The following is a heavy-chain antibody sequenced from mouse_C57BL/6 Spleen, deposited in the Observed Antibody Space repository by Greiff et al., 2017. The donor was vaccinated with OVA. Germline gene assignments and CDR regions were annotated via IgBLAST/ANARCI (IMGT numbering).Heavy chain of an antibody. CDR3: ALSGSSLAYFDD. Sequence: QVQLKESGAELMKPGASVKLSCKASGYTFTGYWMEWVKQRPGHGLEWIGEIIPGSGSTNYNEKFKGKATFTAATSSNTAYMQLSSLTTADSAIYYCALSGSSLAYFDDWGQGTTVTVSA. V-gene: IGHV1-9*01. CDR1: GYTFTGYW. CDR2: IIPGSGST. J-gene: IGHJ1*01. D-gene: IGHD1-1*01.